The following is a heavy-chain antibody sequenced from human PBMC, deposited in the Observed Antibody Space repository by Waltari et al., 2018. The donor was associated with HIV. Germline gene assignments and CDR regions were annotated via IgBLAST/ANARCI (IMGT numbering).Heavy chain of an antibody. D-gene: IGHD5-18*01. Sequence: QVQLHASGPGIVKPSETLSLTCAVPGYSIRSDYYGGWIRQPPGKGLEWIGSASRSGSTYYSPSLKSRVTISLDTSKNQFSLKLNSVAAADTAVYYCGSGSRRGHSHGIDYWGQGTLVTVSS. CDR2: ASRSGST. CDR1: GYSIRSDYY. CDR3: GSGSRRGHSHGIDY. V-gene: IGHV4-38-2*01. J-gene: IGHJ4*02.